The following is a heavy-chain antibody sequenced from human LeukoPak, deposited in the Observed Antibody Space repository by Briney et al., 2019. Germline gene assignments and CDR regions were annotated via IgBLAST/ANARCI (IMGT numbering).Heavy chain of an antibody. Sequence: ASVKVSCKTSGYTFTTYGISWVRQAPGQGLEWMGWISAYNGNTNYAQKLHGRVTMTTDTSTNTAYMELRSLRSDDTAVYYCARRGQQLVPDYWGQGTLVTVSS. CDR2: ISAYNGNT. V-gene: IGHV1-18*01. D-gene: IGHD6-13*01. CDR3: ARRGQQLVPDY. J-gene: IGHJ4*02. CDR1: GYTFTTYG.